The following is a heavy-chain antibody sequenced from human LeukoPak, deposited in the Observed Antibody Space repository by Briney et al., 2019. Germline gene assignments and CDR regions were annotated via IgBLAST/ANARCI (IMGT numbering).Heavy chain of an antibody. CDR2: TNPYSGGT. V-gene: IGHV1-2*02. CDR1: GYTFTDYY. D-gene: IGHD6-13*01. CDR3: ARARSDSSTYYFAY. J-gene: IGHJ4*02. Sequence: ASVKVSCKASGYTFTDYYMHWVRQVPGQGLEWMGWTNPYSGGTSYARKFLGRVTMTRDTSISTAYLELSRLTADDTAVYFCARARSDSSTYYFAYWGPGTLVTVSS.